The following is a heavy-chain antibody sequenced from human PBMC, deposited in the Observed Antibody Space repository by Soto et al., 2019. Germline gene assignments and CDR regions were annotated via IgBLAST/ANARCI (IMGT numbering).Heavy chain of an antibody. Sequence: SQTLSLTCIVFGECITSSSYYWGWIRRPPGKGLELIGSIYHSGRTYYTPSLKSRVTISVDTSKNQFSLKLSSVTAADTAVYDCARGRHYYDSSGSYYRTGYFHHWGQGTVVTVSS. CDR1: GECITSSSYY. D-gene: IGHD3-22*01. CDR2: IYHSGRT. V-gene: IGHV4-39*07. CDR3: ARGRHYYDSSGSYYRTGYFHH. J-gene: IGHJ1*01.